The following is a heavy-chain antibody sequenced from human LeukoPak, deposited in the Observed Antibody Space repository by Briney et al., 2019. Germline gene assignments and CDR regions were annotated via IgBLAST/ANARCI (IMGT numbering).Heavy chain of an antibody. Sequence: GASVKVSCKASGGTFSSYTISWVRQAPGQGLEWMGRIIPILGIANYAQKFQGRVTITADKSTSTAYMELSSLRSEDTAVYYCARDISYDYGDYEVSYFQHWGQGTLVTVSS. CDR3: ARDISYDYGDYEVSYFQH. D-gene: IGHD4-17*01. CDR1: GGTFSSYT. CDR2: IIPILGIA. J-gene: IGHJ1*01. V-gene: IGHV1-69*04.